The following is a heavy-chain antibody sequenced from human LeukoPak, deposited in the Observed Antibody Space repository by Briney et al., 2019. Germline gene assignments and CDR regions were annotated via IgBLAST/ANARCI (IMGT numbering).Heavy chain of an antibody. CDR1: GGSISSSSYY. CDR2: IYYSGST. CDR3: ARWVAAHSEFDY. J-gene: IGHJ4*02. Sequence: SETLSLTCTVSGGSISSSSYYWGWIRQPPGKGLEWIRSIYYSGSTYYNPSLKSRVTISVDTSKNQFSLKLSSVTAADTAVYYCARWVAAHSEFDYWGQGTLVTVSS. V-gene: IGHV4-39*01. D-gene: IGHD6-13*01.